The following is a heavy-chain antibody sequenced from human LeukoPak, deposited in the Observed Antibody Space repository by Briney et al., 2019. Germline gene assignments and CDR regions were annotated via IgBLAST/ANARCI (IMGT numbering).Heavy chain of an antibody. V-gene: IGHV6-1*01. CDR3: ARDYDFWSGYYRREAPNDAFDI. J-gene: IGHJ3*02. D-gene: IGHD3-3*01. CDR2: TYYRSKWYN. Sequence: SQTLSLTCAISGDSVSSNSAAWTWIRQSPSRGLEWLGRTYYRSKWYNDYAVCVKSRITINPDTSKNQFSLQLNSVTPEDTAACYCARDYDFWSGYYRREAPNDAFDIWGQGTMVTVSS. CDR1: GDSVSSNSAA.